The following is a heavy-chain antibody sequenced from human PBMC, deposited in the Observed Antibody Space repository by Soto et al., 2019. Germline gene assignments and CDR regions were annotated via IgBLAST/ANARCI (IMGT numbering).Heavy chain of an antibody. Sequence: QVQLQESGPGLVKPSETLSLTCTVSGDSVSSGSYYWTWIRQPPGKGLEWIGYLYYTGTTNYNPSLKSRDTMSLDTSSNQFSLRLSSVTAADTAVYFCARTFCSTTSCQAHGMDVWGQGTSVTVSS. CDR1: GDSVSSGSYY. D-gene: IGHD2-2*01. CDR2: LYYTGTT. J-gene: IGHJ6*02. CDR3: ARTFCSTTSCQAHGMDV. V-gene: IGHV4-61*01.